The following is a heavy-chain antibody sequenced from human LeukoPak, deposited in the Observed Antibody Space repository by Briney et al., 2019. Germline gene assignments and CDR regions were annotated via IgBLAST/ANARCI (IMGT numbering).Heavy chain of an antibody. V-gene: IGHV1-2*02. Sequence: ASVKVSCKASGYTFTSYGISWVRQAPGQGLEWMGWINPKSGGTNYAQKFQGRVTMTRDTSISTAYMELNSLRSDDTAVYYCARESPSSSWYGWGQGTLVTVSS. CDR1: GYTFTSYG. CDR3: ARESPSSSWYG. CDR2: INPKSGGT. D-gene: IGHD6-13*01. J-gene: IGHJ4*02.